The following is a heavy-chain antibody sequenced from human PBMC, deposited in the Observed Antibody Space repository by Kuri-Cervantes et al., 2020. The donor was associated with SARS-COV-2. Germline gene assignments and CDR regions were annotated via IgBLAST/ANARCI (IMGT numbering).Heavy chain of an antibody. V-gene: IGHV1-69*05. Sequence: SVKVPCKASGGTFSSYAISWGRQAPGQGLEWRGGIIPIFGTANYAQTLQGRVTMTTDTSTSTAYMELRSLRSDDTAVYYCARDSPYCSSTSCYGDAFDIWGQGTMVTVSS. CDR1: GGTFSSYA. D-gene: IGHD2-2*01. CDR2: IIPIFGTA. J-gene: IGHJ3*02. CDR3: ARDSPYCSSTSCYGDAFDI.